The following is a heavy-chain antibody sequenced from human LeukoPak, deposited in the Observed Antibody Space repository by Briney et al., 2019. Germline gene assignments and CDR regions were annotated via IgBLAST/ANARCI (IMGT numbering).Heavy chain of an antibody. CDR1: GGSISSSNYY. CDR2: IYYSGST. CDR3: ARDGGGYCSGGSCYRDAFDI. D-gene: IGHD2-15*01. V-gene: IGHV4-39*07. Sequence: SETLSLTCTGSGGSISSSNYYWGWIRQPPGKGLEWIGSIYYSGSTYYSPSLKSRVTISVDTSKNQFSLKLSSVTAADTAVYYCARDGGGYCSGGSCYRDAFDIWGQGTMVTVSS. J-gene: IGHJ3*02.